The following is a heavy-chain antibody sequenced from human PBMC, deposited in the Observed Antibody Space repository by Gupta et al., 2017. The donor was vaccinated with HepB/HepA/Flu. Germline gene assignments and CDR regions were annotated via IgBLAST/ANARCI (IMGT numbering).Heavy chain of an antibody. CDR1: GDSVSITSAP. J-gene: IGHJ5*02. CDR3: ARDLGVVIGRPFDP. V-gene: IGHV6-1*01. CDR2: TYYRSKWYN. Sequence: QVQLQQSGPGLVKPSQTLSLTCAISGDSVSITSAPWNWIRKSPSRGLEWLGRTYYRSKWYNDYAVSVKSRITINPDTSKNQFSLQLNSVTPEDTAVYFCARDLGVVIGRPFDPWGQGTLVTVSS. D-gene: IGHD3-10*01.